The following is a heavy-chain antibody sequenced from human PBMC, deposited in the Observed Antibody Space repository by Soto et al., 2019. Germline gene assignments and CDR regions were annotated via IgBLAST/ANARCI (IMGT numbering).Heavy chain of an antibody. J-gene: IGHJ6*03. CDR2: INHSGST. D-gene: IGHD5-18*01. Sequence: SETLSLTCAVYGGSFSGYYWSWIRQPPGKGLEWIGEINHSGSTNYNPSLKSRVTISVDTSKNQFSLKLSSVTAADTAVYYCARNGRYSYGPKHLQRIYMDVWGKGTTVTVSS. CDR3: ARNGRYSYGPKHLQRIYMDV. CDR1: GGSFSGYY. V-gene: IGHV4-34*01.